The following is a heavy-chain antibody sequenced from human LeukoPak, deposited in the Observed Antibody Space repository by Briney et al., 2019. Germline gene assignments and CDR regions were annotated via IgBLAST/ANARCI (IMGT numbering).Heavy chain of an antibody. D-gene: IGHD6-13*01. J-gene: IGHJ4*02. Sequence: PSETLSLTCTVSGGSISSYYWSWIRQPPGKDLEWIGYIHYSGSTNYNPSLKSRVTISVDTSKNQFSLKLSSVTAADTAVYYCARGVYIAAAQYGYWGQGTLVTVSS. CDR2: IHYSGST. V-gene: IGHV4-59*01. CDR3: ARGVYIAAAQYGY. CDR1: GGSISSYY.